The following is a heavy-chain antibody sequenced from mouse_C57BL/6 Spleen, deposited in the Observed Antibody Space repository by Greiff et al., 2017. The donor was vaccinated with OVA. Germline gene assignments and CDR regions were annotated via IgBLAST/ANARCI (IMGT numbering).Heavy chain of an antibody. CDR3: ARHEEPYYGSSLYAMDY. CDR1: GYTFTEYT. D-gene: IGHD1-1*01. CDR2: FYPGSGSI. V-gene: IGHV1-62-2*01. Sequence: QVQLKESGAELVKPGASVKLSCKASGYTFTEYTIHWVKQRSGQGLEWIGWFYPGSGSIKYNEKFKDKATLTADKSSSTVYMELSRLTSEDSAVYFCARHEEPYYGSSLYAMDYWGQGTSVTVSS. J-gene: IGHJ4*01.